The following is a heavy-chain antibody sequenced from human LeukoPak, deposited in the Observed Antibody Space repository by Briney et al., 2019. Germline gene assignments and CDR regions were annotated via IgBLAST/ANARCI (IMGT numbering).Heavy chain of an antibody. D-gene: IGHD3-16*01. V-gene: IGHV1-18*01. CDR2: ISAYNGNT. CDR3: AREYYDYVWGPFDY. J-gene: IGHJ4*02. CDR1: GYTFTSYG. Sequence: ASVEVSCKASGYTFTSYGISWVRQAPGQGLEWMGWISAYNGNTNYAQKLQGRVTMTTDTSTSTAYMELRSLRSDDTAVYYCAREYYDYVWGPFDYWGQGTLVTVSS.